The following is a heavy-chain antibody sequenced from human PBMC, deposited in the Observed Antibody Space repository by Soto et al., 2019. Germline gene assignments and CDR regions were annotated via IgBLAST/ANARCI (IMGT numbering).Heavy chain of an antibody. CDR1: GFTFSNAW. CDR2: IKSQIDGGTT. D-gene: IGHD3-10*01. J-gene: IGHJ4*02. CDR3: TTESDVLLWFGDLRDGLHY. Sequence: EVQLVESGGGLVKPGGSLRLSCAVSGFTFSNAWMSWVRQAPGMGLEWVGRIKSQIDGGTTDYAAPVKGRFTISRDDSKKTLYLQMNSLNTEDTAVYYCTTESDVLLWFGDLRDGLHYWGQGTLVTVSS. V-gene: IGHV3-15*01.